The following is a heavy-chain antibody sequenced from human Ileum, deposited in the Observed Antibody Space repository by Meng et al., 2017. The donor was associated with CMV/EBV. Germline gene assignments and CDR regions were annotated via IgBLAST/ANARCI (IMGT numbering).Heavy chain of an antibody. CDR2: ISPSTGVT. CDR1: EYTFAGYY. CDR3: ASGFSSSPFDY. V-gene: IGHV1-2*06. J-gene: IGHJ4*02. D-gene: IGHD2-2*03. Sequence: SCKASEYTFAGYYLHWVRQAPGQGLGWMGRISPSTGVTMYAQRFQGRITMTTDTSISAATMQLSMLRPDDTAMYYCASGFSSSPFDYWGQGTLVTVSS.